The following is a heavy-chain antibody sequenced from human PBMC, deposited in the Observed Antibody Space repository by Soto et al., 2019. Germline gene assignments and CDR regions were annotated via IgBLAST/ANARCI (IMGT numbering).Heavy chain of an antibody. CDR1: GYTFTSYD. Sequence: ASVKVSCKASGYTFTSYDINWVRQATGQGLEWMGWMNPNSGNTGYAQKFQGRVTMTRNTSISTAYMELSSLRSEGTAVYYCARAYLANYYFWSGYYIVSALDIWGQGTMVTFSS. CDR3: ARAYLANYYFWSGYYIVSALDI. CDR2: MNPNSGNT. V-gene: IGHV1-8*01. D-gene: IGHD3-3*01. J-gene: IGHJ3*02.